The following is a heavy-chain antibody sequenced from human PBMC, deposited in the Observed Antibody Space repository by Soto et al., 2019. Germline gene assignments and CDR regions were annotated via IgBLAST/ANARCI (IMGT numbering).Heavy chain of an antibody. Sequence: SETLSLTCTVSGGSISSSSYYWGWIRQPPGKGLEWIGSIYYSGSTYYNPSLKSRVTISVDTSKNQSSLKLSSVTAADTAVYYCARHLSTVTTGWYFDYWGQGTLVTVSS. D-gene: IGHD4-17*01. CDR3: ARHLSTVTTGWYFDY. CDR1: GGSISSSSYY. CDR2: IYYSGST. V-gene: IGHV4-39*01. J-gene: IGHJ4*02.